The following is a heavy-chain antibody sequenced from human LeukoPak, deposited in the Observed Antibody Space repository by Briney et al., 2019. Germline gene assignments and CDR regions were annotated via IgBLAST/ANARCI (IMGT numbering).Heavy chain of an antibody. Sequence: GGSLRLSCAASGFTFSSYEMNWVRQAPGKGLEWVSYISSRDTSTSYADPVKGRFTISRDNAKSSLYLQMNSLRAEDTAVYYCARDSGYCSGGTCNHFDYWGQGTLVTVSA. CDR1: GFTFSSYE. J-gene: IGHJ4*02. CDR2: ISSRDTST. D-gene: IGHD2-15*01. V-gene: IGHV3-48*03. CDR3: ARDSGYCSGGTCNHFDY.